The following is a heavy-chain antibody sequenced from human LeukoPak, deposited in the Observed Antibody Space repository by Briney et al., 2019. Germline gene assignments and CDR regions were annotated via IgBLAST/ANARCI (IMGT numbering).Heavy chain of an antibody. J-gene: IGHJ6*02. CDR1: GFTFSDYY. CDR3: ARRGSSYYFYALDV. CDR2: ISGGSATI. Sequence: PGGSLRLSCAASGFTFSDYYLSWIRQAPGKGLEWISHISGGSATIYYADSVKGRFTISRDNARNSLYLQINSLRPEDTATYYCARRGSSYYFYALDVWGQGTTVTVSS. D-gene: IGHD1-26*01. V-gene: IGHV3-11*01.